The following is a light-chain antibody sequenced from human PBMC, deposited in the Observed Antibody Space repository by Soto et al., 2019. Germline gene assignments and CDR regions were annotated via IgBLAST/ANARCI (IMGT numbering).Light chain of an antibody. CDR1: KSVSNN. V-gene: IGKV3-15*01. CDR3: QQYNNWPPLT. J-gene: IGKJ4*01. CDR2: GAS. Sequence: EIVMTQSPATLSVSPGERAILSCRASKSVSNNLAWYQQKPGQAPRLLIYGASTRATGIPARFSGSGSGTEFTLRISSLQSEDSAFDYCQQYNNWPPLTFGGGTKVEIK.